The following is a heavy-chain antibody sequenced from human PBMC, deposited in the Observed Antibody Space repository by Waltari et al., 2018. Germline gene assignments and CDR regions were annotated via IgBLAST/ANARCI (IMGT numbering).Heavy chain of an antibody. CDR2: IYHSGST. D-gene: IGHD1-26*01. J-gene: IGHJ3*02. V-gene: IGHV4-38-2*01. CDR3: AITGGFLRAFDI. Sequence: QVQLQESGPGLVKPSETLSLTCAVSGYSISSGYYWGWIRQPPGKGLEWIGSIYHSGSTYYNPSLKSRVTISVDTSKNQFSLKLSSVTAADTAVYYCAITGGFLRAFDIWGQGTMVTVSS. CDR1: GYSISSGYY.